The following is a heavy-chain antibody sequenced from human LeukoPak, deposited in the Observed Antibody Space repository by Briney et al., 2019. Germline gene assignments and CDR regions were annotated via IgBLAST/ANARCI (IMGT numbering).Heavy chain of an antibody. CDR1: GYTFTGYY. CDR3: ARDGDYGGNSYYFDY. D-gene: IGHD4-23*01. Sequence: ASVKVSCKASGYTFTGYYMHWVRQAPGQGLEWMGWINPNSGGTNYAQKFQGRVTMTRDTSISTAYMELSRLRSDDTAVYYCARDGDYGGNSYYFDYWGQGTLVTVSS. CDR2: INPNSGGT. J-gene: IGHJ4*02. V-gene: IGHV1-2*02.